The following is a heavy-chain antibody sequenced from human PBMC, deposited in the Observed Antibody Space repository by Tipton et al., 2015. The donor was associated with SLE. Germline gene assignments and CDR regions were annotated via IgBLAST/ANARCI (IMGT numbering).Heavy chain of an antibody. Sequence: SLRLSCAASGFAFNNYAMSWVRQAPGKGLEWVSGITGSGTNTYYADSVKGRFTISRDNFKDTLSLQMNNQRAEDTAVYYCAKRDDPESSHYYPLFASWGQGTLITVSS. V-gene: IGHV3-23*01. D-gene: IGHD3-22*01. CDR1: GFAFNNYA. CDR2: ITGSGTNT. J-gene: IGHJ4*02. CDR3: AKRDDPESSHYYPLFAS.